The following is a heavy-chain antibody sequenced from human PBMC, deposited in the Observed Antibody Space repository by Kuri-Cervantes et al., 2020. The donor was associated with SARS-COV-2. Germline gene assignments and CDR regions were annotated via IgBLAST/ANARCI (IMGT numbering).Heavy chain of an antibody. J-gene: IGHJ5*02. V-gene: IGHV3-11*01. CDR2: VSHSGTII. CDR1: GFAFGDYY. D-gene: IGHD1-26*01. CDR3: ARDGTAGGSYNWFDP. Sequence: GESLKISCAASGFAFGDYYMSWIRQAPGKGLEWVSYVSHSGTIIYQADSVKGRFTISRDNAKNSLYLQMNSLRGEDTAVYYCARDGTAGGSYNWFDPWGRGTLVTVSS.